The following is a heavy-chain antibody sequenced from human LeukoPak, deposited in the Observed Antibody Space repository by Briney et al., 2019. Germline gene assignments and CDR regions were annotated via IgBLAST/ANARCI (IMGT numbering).Heavy chain of an antibody. CDR3: ARDGCSTSSCYDF. D-gene: IGHD2-2*01. V-gene: IGHV3-33*01. CDR1: GFTFTRCG. CDR2: IWHDGSKE. Sequence: GGSLRLSCAASGFTFTRCGFHWVRQAPGKGLEWVSVIWHDGSKEYYADSVKGRFTISRDNSKNMLYLQMNSLRVEDTAVYYCARDGCSTSSCYDFWGQGTLVTVSS. J-gene: IGHJ4*02.